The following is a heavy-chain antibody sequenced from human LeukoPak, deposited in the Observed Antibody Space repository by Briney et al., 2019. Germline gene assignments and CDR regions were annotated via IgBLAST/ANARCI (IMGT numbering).Heavy chain of an antibody. CDR2: INWNGGST. V-gene: IGHV3-20*04. J-gene: IGHJ3*02. D-gene: IGHD2-21*01. CDR3: ARGFRSGGECYYYCDAFDI. Sequence: GGSLRLSCAASGFTFDDYGMSWVRQAPGKGLEWVSGINWNGGSTGYADSVKGRFTISRDNAKNSLYLQMNSLRAEDTALYYCARGFRSGGECYYYCDAFDIWGQGTMVTVSS. CDR1: GFTFDDYG.